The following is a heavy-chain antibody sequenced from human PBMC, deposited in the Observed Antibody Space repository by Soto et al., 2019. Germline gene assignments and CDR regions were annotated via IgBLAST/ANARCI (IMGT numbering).Heavy chain of an antibody. D-gene: IGHD6-6*01. J-gene: IGHJ6*01. CDR2: ISYDGSNK. Sequence: QVQLVESGGGVVQPGRSLRLSCAASGFTFSSYAMHWVRQAPGKGLEWVAVISYDGSNKYYADSVKGRFTISRDNSKNTLYLQMNSLRAEDTAVYYCARGQLLRGYYGMDVW. V-gene: IGHV3-30-3*01. CDR3: ARGQLLRGYYGMDV. CDR1: GFTFSSYA.